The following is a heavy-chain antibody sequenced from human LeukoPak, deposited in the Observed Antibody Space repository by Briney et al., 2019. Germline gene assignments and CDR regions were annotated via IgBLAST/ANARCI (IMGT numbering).Heavy chain of an antibody. CDR3: ASLNFGPDY. D-gene: IGHD1-1*01. CDR2: ISNDGSST. V-gene: IGHV3-74*01. Sequence: GGSLRLSCVASAFTFSDYWTHWARQAPGKGLVWVSGISNDGSSTYYADSVKGRFTISRDNAKNTLYLQMNSLRAEDTAVYYCASLNFGPDYWGKGTLVTVSS. J-gene: IGHJ4*02. CDR1: AFTFSDYW.